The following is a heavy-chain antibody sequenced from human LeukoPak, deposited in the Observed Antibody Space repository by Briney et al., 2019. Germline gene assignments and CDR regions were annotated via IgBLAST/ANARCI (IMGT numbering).Heavy chain of an antibody. V-gene: IGHV3-30-3*01. J-gene: IGHJ4*02. D-gene: IGHD1-1*01. CDR1: GFTITSYA. CDR3: ARAGPNDHRFDY. CDR2: ISYHGSSQ. Sequence: PGGSLRLSCAASGFTITSYAMHWVRQAPGKGLEWVAVISYHGSSQYYADSVKGRFTISRDTLKSTLYLQMFSLRPEDTAIYYCARAGPNDHRFDYWGQGTLVAVSS.